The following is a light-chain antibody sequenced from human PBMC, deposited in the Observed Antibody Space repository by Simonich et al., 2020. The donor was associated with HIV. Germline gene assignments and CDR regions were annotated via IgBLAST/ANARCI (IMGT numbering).Light chain of an antibody. CDR3: QQYNKWPT. J-gene: IGKJ4*01. CDR2: WGA. CDR1: QSVLYSSNNKNY. V-gene: IGKV4-1*01. Sequence: DIVMTQSPDSLAVSLGERASINCRSGQSVLYSSNNKNYLAWYQQKPGQPPKLLIYWGATRESGVPDRFSGSGSGTDFTLTISSMQSEDFAVYYCQQYNKWPTFGGGTKVEIK.